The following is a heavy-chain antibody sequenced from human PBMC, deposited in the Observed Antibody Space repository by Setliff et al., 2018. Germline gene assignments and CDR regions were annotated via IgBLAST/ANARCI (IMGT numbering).Heavy chain of an antibody. CDR2: IIPIFGTA. V-gene: IGHV1-69*06. CDR1: GGTFSSHA. J-gene: IGHJ1*01. Sequence: SVKVSCKASGGTFSSHAISWVRQAPGQGLEWMGRIIPIFGTANYAQKFQGRVTITADKSTSTAYMELSSLRSEDTAVYYCARDPWQWLTTFTSAEYFQHWGQGTLVTVSS. D-gene: IGHD6-19*01. CDR3: ARDPWQWLTTFTSAEYFQH.